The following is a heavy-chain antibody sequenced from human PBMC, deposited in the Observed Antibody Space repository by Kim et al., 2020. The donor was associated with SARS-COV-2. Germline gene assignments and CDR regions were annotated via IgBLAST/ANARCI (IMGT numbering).Heavy chain of an antibody. V-gene: IGHV3-30*02. Sequence: SVKGRFTISRDNSKNTLYLQMNGLRAEDTAVYYCAKVMAPYYYYYYGMDVWGQGTTVTVSS. D-gene: IGHD2-8*01. CDR3: AKVMAPYYYYYYGMDV. J-gene: IGHJ6*02.